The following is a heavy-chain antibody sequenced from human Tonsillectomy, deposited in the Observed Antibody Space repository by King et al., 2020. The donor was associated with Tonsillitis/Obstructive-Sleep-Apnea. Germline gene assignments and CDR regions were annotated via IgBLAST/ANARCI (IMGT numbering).Heavy chain of an antibody. V-gene: IGHV1-46*01. CDR2: INPSGGST. Sequence: QLVQSGAEVKKPGASVKVSCKASGYTFTSSYMHWVRQAPGQGLEWMGIINPSGGSTSNAQKIQGRVTMTREPSTGTVYMELSSLRSEDTAVYYCARVSVVPAAMGGQWACDIWGQGTMVTVSS. CDR1: GYTFTSSY. CDR3: ARVSVVPAAMGGQWACDI. D-gene: IGHD2-2*01. J-gene: IGHJ3*02.